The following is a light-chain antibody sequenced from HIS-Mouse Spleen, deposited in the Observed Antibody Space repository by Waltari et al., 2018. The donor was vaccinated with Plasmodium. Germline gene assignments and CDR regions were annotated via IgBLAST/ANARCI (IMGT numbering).Light chain of an antibody. CDR1: QSVSSN. V-gene: IGKV3-15*01. CDR2: GAS. J-gene: IGKJ1*01. Sequence: EIVMTQSPATLSVSPGERATLSCRASQSVSSNLAWYQQKPGQAPRLLIYGASTRATGIPARLSGSGSGTEFTLTISSLQSEDFAVYYCLQDYNYPWTFGQGTKVEIK. CDR3: LQDYNYPWT.